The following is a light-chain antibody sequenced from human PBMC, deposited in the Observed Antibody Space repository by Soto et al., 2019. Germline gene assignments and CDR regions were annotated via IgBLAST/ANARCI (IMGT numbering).Light chain of an antibody. CDR3: QQYGSSGT. CDR2: GAS. Sequence: EIVLTQSPGTLSLSPGERATLSCRASQSVSNNYLAWYQQKPGQAPRLLIYGASNRATGIPDRFSGSGSGTDFTLTISRLETEDCAVYSCQQYGSSGTFGQGTKVEIK. CDR1: QSVSNNY. J-gene: IGKJ1*01. V-gene: IGKV3-20*01.